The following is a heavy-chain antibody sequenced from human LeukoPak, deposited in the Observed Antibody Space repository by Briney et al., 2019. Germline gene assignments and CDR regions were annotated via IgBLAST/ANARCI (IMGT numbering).Heavy chain of an antibody. CDR2: IYPGDSDT. J-gene: IGHJ5*02. V-gene: IGHV5-51*01. D-gene: IGHD3-3*01. CDR3: ARNLADFWSGSNRAWFDP. CDR1: GYSFTSYW. Sequence: GESLKISCKGSGYSFTSYWIGWVRQMPGKGLEWMGIIYPGDSDTRYSPSFQGQVTISADKSISTAYLQWSSLKASDTAMYYCARNLADFWSGSNRAWFDPWSQGTLVTVSS.